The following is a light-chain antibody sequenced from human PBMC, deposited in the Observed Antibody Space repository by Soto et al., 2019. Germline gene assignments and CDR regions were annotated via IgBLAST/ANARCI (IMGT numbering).Light chain of an antibody. Sequence: QSALTQPRSVSGSPGQSVTISCTGTSSDVGGYNFVSWYQQHPDKAPKLMLYDVNQRPSGVPDRFSGSKSGNTASLTISGLQAEDEADYYCCSYADTYTLFFGGGTKLTVL. CDR3: CSYADTYTLF. CDR2: DVN. J-gene: IGLJ2*01. CDR1: SSDVGGYNF. V-gene: IGLV2-11*01.